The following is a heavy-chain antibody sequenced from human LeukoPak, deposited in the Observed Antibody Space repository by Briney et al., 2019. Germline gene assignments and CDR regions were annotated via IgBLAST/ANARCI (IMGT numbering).Heavy chain of an antibody. D-gene: IGHD6-6*01. CDR2: IYPGDSDT. CDR1: EYRFATYW. Sequence: GESLKISCQGSEYRFATYWIAWLRQMPGKGLEWMGIIYPGDSDTRYSPSFQGQVTISADKSISTAYLQWSSLKASDTAMYYCARHIAARHGDYWGQGTLVTVSS. J-gene: IGHJ4*02. V-gene: IGHV5-51*01. CDR3: ARHIAARHGDY.